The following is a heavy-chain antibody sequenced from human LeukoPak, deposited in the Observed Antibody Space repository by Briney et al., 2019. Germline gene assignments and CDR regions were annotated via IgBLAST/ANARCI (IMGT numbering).Heavy chain of an antibody. CDR2: IYYSGST. Sequence: PSETLSLTCTVSGAFVSSYYWSWIRQPPGKGLEWIGYIYYSGSTNYNPSLKSRITISVDTSKNQFPLRLSSVTAADTAVYFCAMGFWYEEYFQHWGQGSLVIVSS. J-gene: IGHJ1*01. CDR3: AMGFWYEEYFQH. CDR1: GAFVSSYY. V-gene: IGHV4-59*02. D-gene: IGHD6-13*01.